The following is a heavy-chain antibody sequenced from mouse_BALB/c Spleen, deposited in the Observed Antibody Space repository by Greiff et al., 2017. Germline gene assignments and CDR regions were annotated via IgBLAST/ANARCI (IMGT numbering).Heavy chain of an antibody. CDR2: IDPENGNT. CDR3: ARARPFAY. Sequence: VQLQQSGAELVKPGASVKLSCKASGFNIKDYYMHWVKQRPEQGLEWIGWIDPENGNTIYDPKFQGKASITADTSSNTAYLQLSSLTSEDTAVYYCARARPFAYWGQGTLVTVSA. J-gene: IGHJ3*01. V-gene: IGHV14-1*02. CDR1: GFNIKDYY.